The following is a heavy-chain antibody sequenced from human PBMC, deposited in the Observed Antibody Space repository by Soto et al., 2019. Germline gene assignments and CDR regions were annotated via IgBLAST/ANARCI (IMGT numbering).Heavy chain of an antibody. V-gene: IGHV3-9*01. CDR3: AKDNWVWVTMFRGHLGGSVFDY. CDR2: ISWNSGSI. J-gene: IGHJ4*02. D-gene: IGHD3-10*01. CDR1: GFTFDDYA. Sequence: GGSLRLSCAASGFTFDDYAMHWVRQAPGKGLEWVSGISWNSGSIGYADSVKGRFTISRDNAKYSLYLQMNSLRAEDTALYYCAKDNWVWVTMFRGHLGGSVFDYWGQGTLVTVSS.